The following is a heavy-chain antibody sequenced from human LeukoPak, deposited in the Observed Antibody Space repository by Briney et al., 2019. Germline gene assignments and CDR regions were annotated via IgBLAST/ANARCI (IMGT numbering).Heavy chain of an antibody. CDR2: IFSSGST. J-gene: IGHJ3*02. V-gene: IGHV4-4*07. CDR3: ARDLVTVTKGFDI. D-gene: IGHD4-17*01. Sequence: SETLSLTCTVSGGSISGYYWTWIRQPAGKGLEWIGRIFSSGSTAYNPSLKSRVTISIDTSKNQFSLKLSSVTAADTAVYYCARDLVTVTKGFDIWGQGTMVSVS. CDR1: GGSISGYY.